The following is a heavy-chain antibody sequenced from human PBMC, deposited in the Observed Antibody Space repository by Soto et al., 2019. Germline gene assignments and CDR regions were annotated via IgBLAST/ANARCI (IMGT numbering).Heavy chain of an antibody. V-gene: IGHV3-30*03. Sequence: QVQLVESGGGVVQPGRSLRLSCAASGFTFSSYGMHWVRQAPGKGLEWVAVISYDGSNKYYADSVKGRFTISRDNSKNTLYLQMNSLRAEDTAVYYCATLWDMVRGVTRTPYYYYGMDVWGQGTTVTVSS. CDR1: GFTFSSYG. CDR2: ISYDGSNK. CDR3: ATLWDMVRGVTRTPYYYYGMDV. D-gene: IGHD3-10*01. J-gene: IGHJ6*02.